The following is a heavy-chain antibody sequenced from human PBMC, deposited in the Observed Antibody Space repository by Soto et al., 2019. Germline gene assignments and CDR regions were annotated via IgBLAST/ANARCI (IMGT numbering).Heavy chain of an antibody. CDR3: ARLGSRSWDYSD. Sequence: RESLKISCKVSGYRFTSYWIGWVRQMPGKGLEWMGIIYPGDSDTRYSPSFQGQVTISADKSISTAYLQRSSLKASDTDMYYCARLGSRSWDYSDWGQGTLGTVS. D-gene: IGHD6-13*01. CDR1: GYRFTSYW. J-gene: IGHJ4*02. V-gene: IGHV5-51*01. CDR2: IYPGDSDT.